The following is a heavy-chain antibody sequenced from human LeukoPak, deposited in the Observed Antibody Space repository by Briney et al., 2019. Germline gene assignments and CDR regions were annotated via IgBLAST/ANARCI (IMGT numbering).Heavy chain of an antibody. CDR3: VKDDGTSGYDLLDY. Sequence: GGSLRLSCAASGFTFNNYWMNWVRQAPGKGLEWVATINQDGSDEYYVDSVKGRFTISRDNAKNSLYLQMNSLRAEDTAVYYSVKDDGTSGYDLLDYWGQGTLVTVSS. CDR2: INQDGSDE. D-gene: IGHD5-12*01. CDR1: GFTFNNYW. V-gene: IGHV3-7*01. J-gene: IGHJ4*02.